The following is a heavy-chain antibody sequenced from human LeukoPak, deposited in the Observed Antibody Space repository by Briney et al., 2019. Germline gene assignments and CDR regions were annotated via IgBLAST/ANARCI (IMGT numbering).Heavy chain of an antibody. CDR2: ISYDGSNK. CDR1: GFTFSNFG. J-gene: IGHJ6*03. V-gene: IGHV3-30*12. D-gene: IGHD3-3*01. Sequence: PGGSLRLSCAASGFTFSNFGMHWVRQAPGKGLEWVAVISYDGSNKYYADSVKGRFTISRDNAKNSLYLQMNSLRAEDTAVYYCAKVGYDFWSGYSTLYYYYMDVWGKGTTVTVSS. CDR3: AKVGYDFWSGYSTLYYYYMDV.